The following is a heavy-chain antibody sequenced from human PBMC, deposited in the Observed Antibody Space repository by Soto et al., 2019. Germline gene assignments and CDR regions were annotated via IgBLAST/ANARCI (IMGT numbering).Heavy chain of an antibody. J-gene: IGHJ4*02. V-gene: IGHV3-23*01. CDR1: GFTISSYA. Sequence: GGSMRLSCAASGFTISSYAMSWVRQAPGKGLEWVSAISGSGCSTYYADSVKGRFTISGDNSKNTLYLQMNSLSAEDTAVYYCAKRITMIVVEYFDYWGQGTLVTVSS. CDR2: ISGSGCST. D-gene: IGHD3-22*01. CDR3: AKRITMIVVEYFDY.